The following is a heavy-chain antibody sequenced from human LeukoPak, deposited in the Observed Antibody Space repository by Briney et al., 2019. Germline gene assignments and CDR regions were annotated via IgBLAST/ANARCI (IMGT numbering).Heavy chain of an antibody. D-gene: IGHD3-22*01. Sequence: KPSETLSLTCSVSGDAIGSNYWSWIPQPPGKGLEWIGYIYYSGSTNYNPSLKSRVTISVDTSKNQFSLKLSSVTAADTAVYYCASRSSNYYDSSGHSPGADDAFDIWGQGTMVTVSS. V-gene: IGHV4-59*08. CDR1: GDAIGSNY. CDR2: IYYSGST. CDR3: ASRSSNYYDSSGHSPGADDAFDI. J-gene: IGHJ3*02.